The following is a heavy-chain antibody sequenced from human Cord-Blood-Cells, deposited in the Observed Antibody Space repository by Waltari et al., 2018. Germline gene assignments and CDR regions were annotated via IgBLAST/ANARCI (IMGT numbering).Heavy chain of an antibody. Sequence: QVQLQPWGAGLLQPSETLSLPCAVYGGSFSGLYCRWIRQPPGKVLEWIGEINHRGSTNYNPSLKSRVTISVDTSKNQFSLKLSSVTAADTAVYYCARGLGAGFDYWGQGTLVTVSS. CDR3: ARGLGAGFDY. CDR2: INHRGST. CDR1: GGSFSGLY. J-gene: IGHJ4*02. D-gene: IGHD3-16*01. V-gene: IGHV4-34*01.